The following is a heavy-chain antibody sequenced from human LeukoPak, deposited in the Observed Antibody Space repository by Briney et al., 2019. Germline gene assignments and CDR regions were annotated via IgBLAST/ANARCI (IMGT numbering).Heavy chain of an antibody. J-gene: IGHJ4*02. V-gene: IGHV1-18*01. CDR2: ISAYNGNT. D-gene: IGHD5-18*01. CDR3: ARDRGYSYGQRFDY. Sequence: GASVKVSCKASGYTFTSYVISWGGQAPGQGLEWMGWISAYNGNTNYAQKLQGRVTMTTDTSTSTAYMELRSLRSDDKAVYYCARDRGYSYGQRFDYWGQGTLVTVSS. CDR1: GYTFTSYV.